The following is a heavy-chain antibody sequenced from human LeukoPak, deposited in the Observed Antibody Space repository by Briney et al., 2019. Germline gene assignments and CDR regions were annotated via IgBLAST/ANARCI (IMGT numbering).Heavy chain of an antibody. V-gene: IGHV3-23*01. Sequence: GGSLRLSCVGPGYTFRSHAMSWVRQAPEKGLEFVSGIYENGGTTYYADSVKGRFSISRDNSKNTLYLQMDSLRGEDTAVYYCAKDFRIGYSAHFDYWGQGALVTVSS. CDR1: GYTFRSHA. CDR2: IYENGGTT. CDR3: AKDFRIGYSAHFDY. D-gene: IGHD2-21*01. J-gene: IGHJ4*02.